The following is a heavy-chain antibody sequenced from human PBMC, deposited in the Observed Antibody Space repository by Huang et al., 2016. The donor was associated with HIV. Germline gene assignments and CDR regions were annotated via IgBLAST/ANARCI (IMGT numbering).Heavy chain of an antibody. J-gene: IGHJ5*02. Sequence: QVQLQESGPGPVKPSQTLSLTCTVSGDSISRGGYLWSWIRQSPGKGLEWIGSIYYTGTTSYNPSLRSRFTMSVDTSKNQFSLRLTSVTAEDTAVYYCARDRITQCNGGRCYSDWSDPWGQGTLVIVSS. D-gene: IGHD2-15*01. CDR1: GDSISRGGYL. CDR3: ARDRITQCNGGRCYSDWSDP. CDR2: IYYTGTT. V-gene: IGHV4-30-4*08.